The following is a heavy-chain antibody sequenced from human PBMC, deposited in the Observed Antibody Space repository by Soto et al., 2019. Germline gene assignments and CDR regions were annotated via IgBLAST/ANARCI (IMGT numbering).Heavy chain of an antibody. CDR3: TTDESVTMIATPAYYYYYGMDV. Sequence: EVQLLESGGGLVKPGGSLRLSCAASGFTFSNAWMSWVRQAPGKGLEWVGRIKSKTDGGTTDYAAPVKGRFTISRDDSKNTLYLQMNSLKTEDTAVYYCTTDESVTMIATPAYYYYYGMDVWGRGTTVTVSS. J-gene: IGHJ6*02. D-gene: IGHD3-22*01. CDR2: IKSKTDGGTT. CDR1: GFTFSNAW. V-gene: IGHV3-15*01.